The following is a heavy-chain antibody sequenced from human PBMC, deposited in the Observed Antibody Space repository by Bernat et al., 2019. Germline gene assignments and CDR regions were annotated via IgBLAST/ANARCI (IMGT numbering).Heavy chain of an antibody. D-gene: IGHD3-22*01. Sequence: EVQLVESGGGLVQPGGSLRLSCAASGFTFSSYWMHWVRQAPGKGLVWVSRINSDGSSTSEADSVTGRCTISRDNAKNTMYLQMNRLRAEYTAVYYCARGGMIVVVPYYYYYGMDVWGQGTTVTVAS. CDR1: GFTFSSYW. CDR2: INSDGSST. J-gene: IGHJ6*02. V-gene: IGHV3-74*01. CDR3: ARGGMIVVVPYYYYYGMDV.